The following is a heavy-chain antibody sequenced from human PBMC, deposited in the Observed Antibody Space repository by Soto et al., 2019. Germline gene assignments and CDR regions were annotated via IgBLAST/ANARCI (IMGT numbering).Heavy chain of an antibody. CDR2: IKAKSDGGTT. Sequence: GGSLRLSCAASGFTFSKGWMSWVRQAPGKGLEWVGRIKAKSDGGTTDYAAPLKGRFTISRDDSKNTLYLQMSSLKIEDTAVYFSTTPHISDYYWGQGALVTVSS. CDR3: TTPHISDYY. V-gene: IGHV3-15*05. J-gene: IGHJ4*02. CDR1: GFTFSKGW. D-gene: IGHD3-22*01.